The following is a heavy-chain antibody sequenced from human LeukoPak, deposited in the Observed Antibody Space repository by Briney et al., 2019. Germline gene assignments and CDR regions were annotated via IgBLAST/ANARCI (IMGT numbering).Heavy chain of an antibody. D-gene: IGHD2-2*01. Sequence: SETLSLTCTVSGGSISSGDYYWSWLRQPPGKGLEWIGYIYYSGSTYYNPSLKSRVTISVDTSKNQFSLKLSSVTAADTAVYYCARDPLGYCSSTSCPPDYWGQGTLVTVSS. CDR3: ARDPLGYCSSTSCPPDY. CDR1: GGSISSGDYY. CDR2: IYYSGST. J-gene: IGHJ4*02. V-gene: IGHV4-30-4*08.